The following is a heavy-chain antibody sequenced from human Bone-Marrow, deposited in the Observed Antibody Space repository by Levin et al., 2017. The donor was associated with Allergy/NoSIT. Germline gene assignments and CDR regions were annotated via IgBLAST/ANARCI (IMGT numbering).Heavy chain of an antibody. Sequence: GGSLRLSCKVSGYTLTDLSMHWVRQAPGKGLEYMGGFDPEDGKTIYAQKFQGRVTMTEDTSTDTAYMELSSLRSEDTAVYYCATGPVLRILEWLTDKWYYFDYWGQGTLVTVSS. D-gene: IGHD3-3*01. V-gene: IGHV1-24*01. CDR3: ATGPVLRILEWLTDKWYYFDY. CDR2: FDPEDGKT. CDR1: GYTLTDLS. J-gene: IGHJ4*02.